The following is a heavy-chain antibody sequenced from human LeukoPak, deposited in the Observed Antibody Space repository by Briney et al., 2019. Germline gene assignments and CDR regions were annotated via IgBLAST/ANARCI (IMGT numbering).Heavy chain of an antibody. J-gene: IGHJ4*02. CDR1: GDTFSSYG. CDR3: ARSSRYYYDSSGLPSVY. Sequence: GSSVKVSCKASGDTFSSYGISWVRQAPGQGLEWMGGIIPIFGTANYAQKFQGRVTITADKSTSTAYMELSSLRSEDTAVYYCARSSRYYYDSSGLPSVYWGQGTLVTVSS. D-gene: IGHD3-22*01. CDR2: IIPIFGTA. V-gene: IGHV1-69*06.